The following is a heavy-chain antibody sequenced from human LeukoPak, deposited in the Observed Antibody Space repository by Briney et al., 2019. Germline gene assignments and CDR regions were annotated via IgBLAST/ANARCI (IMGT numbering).Heavy chain of an antibody. V-gene: IGHV1-69*06. CDR3: ARDGRYFDWSPTYYYYYYMDV. Sequence: SVKVSCKASGGTFSSYAISWVRQAPGQGLEWMGGIIPIFDTTNYAQKFQGRVTITADKSTSTAYMELSSLRSEDAAVYYCARDGRYFDWSPTYYYYYYMDVWGKGTTVTVSS. D-gene: IGHD3-9*01. CDR2: IIPIFDTT. CDR1: GGTFSSYA. J-gene: IGHJ6*03.